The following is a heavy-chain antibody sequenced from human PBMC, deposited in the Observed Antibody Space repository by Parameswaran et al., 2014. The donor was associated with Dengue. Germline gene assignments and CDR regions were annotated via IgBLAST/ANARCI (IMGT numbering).Heavy chain of an antibody. Sequence: GESLKISCAASGFSVSSNLMSWVRQAPGKGLEWVSVIYEGSGANTYYAESVRGRFTISRDNSKNTLYLQMNSLRDEDTAVYYCARPYSGTYVDYWGQGTLVTVSS. CDR3: ARPYSGTYVDY. CDR2: IYEGSGANT. D-gene: IGHD1-26*01. V-gene: IGHV3-53*01. J-gene: IGHJ4*02. CDR1: GFSVSSNL.